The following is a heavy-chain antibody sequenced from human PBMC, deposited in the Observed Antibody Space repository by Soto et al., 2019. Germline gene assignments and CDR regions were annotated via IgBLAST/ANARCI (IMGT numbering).Heavy chain of an antibody. CDR1: GFTFSSYG. Sequence: QVQLVESGGGVVQPGRSLRLSCAASGFTFSSYGMHWVRQAPGKGLEWVAVISYDGSNKYYADSVKGRFTISRDNSKNTLYLQMNSLRAEDTAVYYCAKDGTPSGYYGVYYYYGMDVWGQGTTVTVSS. D-gene: IGHD3-3*01. V-gene: IGHV3-30*18. CDR3: AKDGTPSGYYGVYYYYGMDV. CDR2: ISYDGSNK. J-gene: IGHJ6*02.